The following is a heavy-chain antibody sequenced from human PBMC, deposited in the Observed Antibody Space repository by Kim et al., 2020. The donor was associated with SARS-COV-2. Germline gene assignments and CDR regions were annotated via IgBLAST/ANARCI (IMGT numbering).Heavy chain of an antibody. V-gene: IGHV4-34*01. CDR1: GGSFSGYY. J-gene: IGHJ5*02. CDR2: INHSGST. D-gene: IGHD1-26*01. CDR3: ARMLYFPYSGSSPGWFDP. Sequence: SETLSLTCAVYGGSFSGYYWSWIRQPPGKGLEWIGEINHSGSTNYNPSLKSRVTISVDTSKNQFSLKLSSVTAADTAVYYCARMLYFPYSGSSPGWFDPWGQGTLVTVSS.